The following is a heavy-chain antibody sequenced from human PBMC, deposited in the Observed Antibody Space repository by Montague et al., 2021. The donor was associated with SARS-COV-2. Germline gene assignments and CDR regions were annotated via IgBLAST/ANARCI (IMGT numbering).Heavy chain of an antibody. Sequence: SETLSLTCIVSGGFVSSGSYYWSWIRQPPGKGLEWIGYIYYSGSTNYXXXLKSRVTISVDTSKNQFSLKLSSVTAADTAVYYCARDPWRITIFGVVTRYGMDVWGQGTTVTVSS. CDR1: GGFVSSGSYY. V-gene: IGHV4-61*01. J-gene: IGHJ6*02. CDR3: ARDPWRITIFGVVTRYGMDV. CDR2: IYYSGST. D-gene: IGHD3-3*01.